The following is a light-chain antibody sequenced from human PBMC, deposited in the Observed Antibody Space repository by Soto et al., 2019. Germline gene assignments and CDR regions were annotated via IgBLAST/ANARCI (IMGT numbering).Light chain of an antibody. V-gene: IGKV3-20*01. CDR2: GAS. CDR3: QQYGSSPLT. Sequence: EIVLTQSPGTLSLSPGDGATLSCRASQSVSSSYLAWYQQKPGQAPRLLIYGASSRATGIPDRFSGSGSGTEFTLTISRLEPEDFAVYYCQQYGSSPLTFGGGTKVEIK. CDR1: QSVSSSY. J-gene: IGKJ4*01.